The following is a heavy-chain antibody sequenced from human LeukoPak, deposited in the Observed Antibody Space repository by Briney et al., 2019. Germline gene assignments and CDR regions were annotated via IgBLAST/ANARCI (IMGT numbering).Heavy chain of an antibody. D-gene: IGHD1-26*01. J-gene: IGHJ4*02. Sequence: GRSLRLSCAASGFSFSSYGMNWVRQAPGKGLEWVAVISYGGGNNFCASSVKGRVNISRNNSKDTLYLEVNNLRARDTAVYFCAKNWELLGGHFDYWGQGTLVTVSS. CDR3: AKNWELLGGHFDY. CDR1: GFSFSSYG. V-gene: IGHV3-30*18. CDR2: ISYGGGNN.